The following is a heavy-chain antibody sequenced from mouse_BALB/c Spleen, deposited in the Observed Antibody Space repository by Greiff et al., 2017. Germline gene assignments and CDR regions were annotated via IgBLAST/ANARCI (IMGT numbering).Heavy chain of an antibody. Sequence: EVKVVESGGGLVKPGGSLKLSCAASGFTFSDYYMYWVRQTPEKRLEWVATISDGGSYTYYPDSVKGRFTISRDNAKNNLYLQMSSLKSEDTAMYYCARAYYRYDYFDYWGQGTTLTVSS. CDR1: GFTFSDYY. D-gene: IGHD2-14*01. CDR2: ISDGGSYT. CDR3: ARAYYRYDYFDY. V-gene: IGHV5-4*02. J-gene: IGHJ2*01.